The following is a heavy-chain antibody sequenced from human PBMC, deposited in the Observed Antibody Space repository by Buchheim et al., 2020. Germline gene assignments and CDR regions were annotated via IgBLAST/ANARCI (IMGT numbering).Heavy chain of an antibody. CDR1: GFTFSSYG. V-gene: IGHV3-33*01. Sequence: QVQLVESGGGVVQPGRSLRLSCAASGFTFSSYGMHWVRQAPGKGLEWVAVIWYDGSNKYYADSVKGRFTISRDNSKNTLYLQMNSLRAEDTAVYYCARENPAYYYDSSGHGWFDPWGQGT. CDR3: ARENPAYYYDSSGHGWFDP. D-gene: IGHD3-22*01. CDR2: IWYDGSNK. J-gene: IGHJ5*02.